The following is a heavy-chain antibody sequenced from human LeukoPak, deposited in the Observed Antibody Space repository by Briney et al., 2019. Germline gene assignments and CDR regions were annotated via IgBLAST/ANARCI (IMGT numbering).Heavy chain of an antibody. CDR3: ANIYPYCSSTSCSTH. CDR2: ISSSGGRT. J-gene: IGHJ4*02. V-gene: IGHV3-23*01. CDR1: GFTFSSYA. D-gene: IGHD2-2*01. Sequence: PGGPMRLSCAASGFTFSSYAMSWVRKAPGKGLEWFSTISSSGGRTYYADSVKGRFTIARDNSKNTLYLQMNSLRAEDTAVYYRANIYPYCSSTSCSTHWGQGTLVTVSS.